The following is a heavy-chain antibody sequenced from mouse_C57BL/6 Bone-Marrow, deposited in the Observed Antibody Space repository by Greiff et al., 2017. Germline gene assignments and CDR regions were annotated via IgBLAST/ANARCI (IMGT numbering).Heavy chain of an antibody. CDR1: GYTFTGYW. Sequence: VQRVESGAELMKPGASVKLSCKATGYTFTGYWIEWVKQRPGHGLEWIGEIFPGSGGTNYNEKFKGKATFTADTSSNTAYMQLSSLTTEDSAMYYCASEYYGSSYPRWYFNVWGTGTTVTVSS. CDR2: IFPGSGGT. J-gene: IGHJ1*03. V-gene: IGHV1-9*01. D-gene: IGHD1-1*01. CDR3: ASEYYGSSYPRWYFNV.